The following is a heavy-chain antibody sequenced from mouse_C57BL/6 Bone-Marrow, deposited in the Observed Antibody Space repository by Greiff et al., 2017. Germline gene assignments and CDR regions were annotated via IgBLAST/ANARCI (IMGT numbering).Heavy chain of an antibody. Sequence: EVKLVESGGDLVKPGGSLKLSCAASGFTFSSYGMSWVRQTPDKRLEWVATISSGGSYTYYPDSVKGRFPISRDNAKNTLYLQMSSLKSEDTAMYYCARHDGYMWYFYVGGTGTTVTDSP. CDR2: ISSGGSYT. D-gene: IGHD2-3*01. CDR1: GFTFSSYG. J-gene: IGHJ1*03. V-gene: IGHV5-6*01. CDR3: ARHDGYMWYFYV.